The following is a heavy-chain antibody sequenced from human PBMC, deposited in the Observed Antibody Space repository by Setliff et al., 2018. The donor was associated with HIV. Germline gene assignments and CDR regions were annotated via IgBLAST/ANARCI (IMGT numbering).Heavy chain of an antibody. J-gene: IGHJ6*03. CDR3: SRQPDPYDSGTSYSYYYYMDV. CDR1: GGSISSYY. CDR2: IYYSGST. D-gene: IGHD3-10*01. V-gene: IGHV4-59*01. Sequence: KTSETLSLTCTVSGGSISSYYWSWIRQPPGKGLEWIGYIYYSGSTNYNPSLKSRVTISIDTSKNQFSLKLNSLTAADTGVYYCSRQPDPYDSGTSYSYYYYMDVWGKGTTVTVSS.